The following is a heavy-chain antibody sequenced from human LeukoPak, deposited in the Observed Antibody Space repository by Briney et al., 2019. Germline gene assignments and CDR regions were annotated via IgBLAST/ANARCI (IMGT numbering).Heavy chain of an antibody. V-gene: IGHV3-23*01. CDR2: ISGSGGST. D-gene: IGHD3-22*01. CDR3: AKATKDYDSSGYPLY. Sequence: PGGSLRLSCAASGFTFSSYAMSWVRQAPGKGPEWVSAISGSGGSTYYADSVKGRFTISRDNSKNTLYLQMNSLRAEDTAVYYCAKATKDYDSSGYPLYWGQGTLVTVSS. CDR1: GFTFSSYA. J-gene: IGHJ4*02.